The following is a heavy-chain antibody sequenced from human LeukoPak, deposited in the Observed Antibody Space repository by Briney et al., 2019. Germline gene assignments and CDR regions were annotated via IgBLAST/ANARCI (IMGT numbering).Heavy chain of an antibody. Sequence: GGSLRLSCAASGFTFSSYNMNWVRQAPGKGLEWVASISCSSNYIYYVDSVKGRFTISRDNAKNSLYLQMNSLRAEDTAVYYCARGGSYFDYWGQGTLVTVSS. CDR3: ARGGSYFDY. CDR2: ISCSSNYI. D-gene: IGHD1-26*01. CDR1: GFTFSSYN. J-gene: IGHJ4*02. V-gene: IGHV3-21*01.